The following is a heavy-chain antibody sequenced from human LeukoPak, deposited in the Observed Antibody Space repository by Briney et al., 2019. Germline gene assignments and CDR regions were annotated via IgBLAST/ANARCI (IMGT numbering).Heavy chain of an antibody. Sequence: SVKVSCKASGGTFSSYAISWVRQAPGQGLEWMGGIIPIFGTANYAQKFQGRVTITADESTSTAYMELSSLRSEDTAVYYCARLDLEDFDWLANWFDPWGQGTLVTVSS. D-gene: IGHD3-9*01. CDR1: GGTFSSYA. CDR3: ARLDLEDFDWLANWFDP. CDR2: IIPIFGTA. V-gene: IGHV1-69*01. J-gene: IGHJ5*02.